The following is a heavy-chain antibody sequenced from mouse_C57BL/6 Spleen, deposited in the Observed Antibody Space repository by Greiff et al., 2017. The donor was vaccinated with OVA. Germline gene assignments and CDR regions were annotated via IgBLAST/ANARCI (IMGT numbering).Heavy chain of an antibody. CDR1: GYAFSSSW. J-gene: IGHJ2*01. Sequence: QVQLQQSGPELVKPGASVKISCKASGYAFSSSWMNWVKQRPGKGLEWIGRIFPGDGDTNYNGKFKGKATLTADKSSSTACMQLSSLTSEDSAVYFCARSLDPYYFDYWGQGTTLTVSS. CDR2: IFPGDGDT. V-gene: IGHV1-82*01. CDR3: ARSLDPYYFDY.